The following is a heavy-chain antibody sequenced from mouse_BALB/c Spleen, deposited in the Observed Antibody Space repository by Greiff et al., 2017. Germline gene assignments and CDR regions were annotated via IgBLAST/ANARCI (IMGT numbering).Heavy chain of an antibody. D-gene: IGHD4-1*02. Sequence: EVKRVESGGGLVQPGGSLRLSCATSGFTFSDFYMEWVRQPPGKRLEWIAASRNKANDYTTEYSASVKGRFIVSRDTSQSILYLQMNALRAEDTAIYYCARESTGTRFAYWGQGTLVTVSA. CDR1: GFTFSDFY. CDR2: SRNKANDYTT. V-gene: IGHV7-1*02. J-gene: IGHJ3*01. CDR3: ARESTGTRFAY.